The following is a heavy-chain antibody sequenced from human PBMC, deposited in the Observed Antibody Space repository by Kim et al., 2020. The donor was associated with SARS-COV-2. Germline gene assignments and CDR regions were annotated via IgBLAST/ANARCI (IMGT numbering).Heavy chain of an antibody. V-gene: IGHV3-21*06. D-gene: IGHD6-19*01. J-gene: IGHJ4*02. CDR3: SRGKYSGGWSDF. Sequence: YYADSGKGRFTRSRDNAQNSLYLQIDSLRAEDTAVYFCSRGKYSGGWSDFWGQGTLVTVSS.